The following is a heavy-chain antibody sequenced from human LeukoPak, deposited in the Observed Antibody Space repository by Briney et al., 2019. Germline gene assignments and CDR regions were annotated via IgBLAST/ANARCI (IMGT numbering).Heavy chain of an antibody. Sequence: SGGSLRLSCTASGFTFSNYAMSWVRQAPGKGLEWVSAISGSGGSTYYADSVKGRFTISRDNSKNTLYLQMNSLRDEDTAVYYCAKEARNWNYVLWRGSYFDYWGQGTLVTVSS. J-gene: IGHJ4*02. CDR3: AKEARNWNYVLWRGSYFDY. CDR1: GFTFSNYA. D-gene: IGHD1-7*01. V-gene: IGHV3-23*01. CDR2: ISGSGGST.